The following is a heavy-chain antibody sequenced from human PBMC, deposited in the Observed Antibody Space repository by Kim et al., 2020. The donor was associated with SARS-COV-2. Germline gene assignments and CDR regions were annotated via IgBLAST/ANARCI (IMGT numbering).Heavy chain of an antibody. Sequence: SETLSLTCTVSGGSISTYYWSWIRQPPGKGLEWIGYIFYRGSTNYNPSLKSRVTISVDTSKNQFSLKLNSVTAADTAVYYCGRDKSNSYGMVVAYWGQGT. D-gene: IGHD5-18*01. V-gene: IGHV4-59*01. CDR2: IFYRGST. CDR3: GRDKSNSYGMVVAY. J-gene: IGHJ4*02. CDR1: GGSISTYY.